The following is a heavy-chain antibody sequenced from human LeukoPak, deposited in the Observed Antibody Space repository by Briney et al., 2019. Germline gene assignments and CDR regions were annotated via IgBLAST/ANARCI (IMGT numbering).Heavy chain of an antibody. Sequence: GGSLRLSCAVSGFTFSSYAMSWVRQAPGKGLEWVSAISGSGGSTYYAGSVKGRFTISRDNSKNTLYLQMNSLRAEDTAVYYCASCSPFGYYFDYWGQGTLVTVSS. V-gene: IGHV3-23*01. CDR1: GFTFSSYA. CDR3: ASCSPFGYYFDY. D-gene: IGHD3-16*01. CDR2: ISGSGGST. J-gene: IGHJ4*02.